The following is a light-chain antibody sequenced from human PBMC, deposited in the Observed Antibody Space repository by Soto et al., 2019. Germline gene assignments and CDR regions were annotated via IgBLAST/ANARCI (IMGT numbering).Light chain of an antibody. CDR2: GNS. CDR3: QSSDSSLSGPV. Sequence: SVLTQPPSVSGAPGQRVTLSCTGSSSNIGAGYDVHWYQQLPGTAPKLLIYGNSNRPSGVPDRFSGSKSGTSASLAITGLQAEEEADYYCQSSDSSLSGPVFGAGTKVTVL. J-gene: IGLJ1*01. CDR1: SSNIGAGYD. V-gene: IGLV1-40*01.